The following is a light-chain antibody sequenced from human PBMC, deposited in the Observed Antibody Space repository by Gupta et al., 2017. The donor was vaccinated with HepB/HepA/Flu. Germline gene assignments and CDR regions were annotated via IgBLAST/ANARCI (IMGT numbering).Light chain of an antibody. J-gene: IGKJ5*01. V-gene: IGKV3-11*01. CDR1: QSVSSY. CDR2: DAS. Sequence: EIVLTQSPATLHLSPGERATLTCRASQSVSSYLAWYQQKPGQAPRLLIYDASNRATGIPARFSGSGSGTDFTLTISSLEPEDFAVYYCQQRSNWPPITFGQGTRLEIK. CDR3: QQRSNWPPIT.